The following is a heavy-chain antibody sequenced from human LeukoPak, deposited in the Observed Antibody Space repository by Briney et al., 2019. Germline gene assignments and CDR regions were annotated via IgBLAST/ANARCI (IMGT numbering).Heavy chain of an antibody. D-gene: IGHD2-2*01. CDR2: INHSGST. J-gene: IGHJ6*03. CDR1: GGSFSGYY. Sequence: SETLSLTCAVYGGSFSGYYWSWIRQPPGKGLEWIGEINHSGSTNYNPSLKSRVTMSVDTSKNQFSLKLSSVTAADTAVYYCARENIVVVPAARDYYYYYYMDVWGKGTTVTVSS. V-gene: IGHV4-34*01. CDR3: ARENIVVVPAARDYYYYYYMDV.